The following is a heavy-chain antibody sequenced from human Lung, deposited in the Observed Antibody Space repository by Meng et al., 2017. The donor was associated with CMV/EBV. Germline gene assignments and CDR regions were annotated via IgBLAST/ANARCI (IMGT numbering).Heavy chain of an antibody. J-gene: IGHJ4*02. CDR2: INGGNGKT. CDR1: GYTFTSYA. V-gene: IGHV1-3*01. CDR3: ARDVVVPAALTVRIDY. Sequence: QGHAVQSGAGVNTPGAPVKVSCNASGYTFTSYAIHWVRQAPGQRLEWMGWINGGNGKTKYSQKCQGRVTITRDTSASTAYMELSSLRSEDTAVYYCARDVVVPAALTVRIDYWGQGTLVTRLL. D-gene: IGHD2-2*01.